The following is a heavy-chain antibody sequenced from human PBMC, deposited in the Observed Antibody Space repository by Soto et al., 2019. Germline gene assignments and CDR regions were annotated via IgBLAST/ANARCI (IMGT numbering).Heavy chain of an antibody. CDR3: ARGREHVWIVPAASIDY. Sequence: ASVKVSCKASGYTFTGYYMHWVRQAPGQGLEWMGWINPNSGGTNYAQKFQGRVTMTRDTSISTAYMELSRLRSDDTAVYYCARGREHVWIVPAASIDYWGQGTLVTVSS. J-gene: IGHJ4*02. CDR1: GYTFTGYY. V-gene: IGHV1-2*02. CDR2: INPNSGGT. D-gene: IGHD2-2*01.